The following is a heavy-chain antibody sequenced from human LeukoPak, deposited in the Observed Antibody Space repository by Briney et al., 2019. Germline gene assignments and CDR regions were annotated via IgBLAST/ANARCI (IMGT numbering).Heavy chain of an antibody. J-gene: IGHJ4*02. CDR1: GFSLSTSGMC. V-gene: IGHV2-70*11. CDR3: ARMRYCSSTSCYYFDY. D-gene: IGHD2-2*01. Sequence: SGPALVKPTQTLTLTCTFSGFSLSTSGMCVRWIRQPPGKALEWLARIDWDDDRYYNTSLKTRLTISKDTSKNQVVLTMTNMDPVDTATYYCARMRYCSSTSCYYFDYWGQGTLVTVSS. CDR2: IDWDDDR.